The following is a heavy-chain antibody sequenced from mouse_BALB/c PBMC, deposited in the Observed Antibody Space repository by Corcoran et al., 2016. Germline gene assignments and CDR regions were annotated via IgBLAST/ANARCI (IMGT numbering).Heavy chain of an antibody. J-gene: IGHJ4*01. CDR1: GFNIKDTY. V-gene: IGHV14-3*02. CDR3: ASITTVVPYAMDY. Sequence: EVQLQQSGAELVKPGASVKLSCTASGFNIKDTYMHWVKQRPEQGLEWIGRIDPANGNTKYDPKFQGKATITADTSSNTAYLQLSSLTSEDTAFYYCASITTVVPYAMDYWGQGTSVTVSS. CDR2: IDPANGNT. D-gene: IGHD1-1*01.